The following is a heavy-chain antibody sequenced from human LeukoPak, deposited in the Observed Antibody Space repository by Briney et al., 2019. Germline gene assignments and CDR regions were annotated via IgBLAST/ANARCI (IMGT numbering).Heavy chain of an antibody. CDR2: INPNSGGA. D-gene: IGHD3-9*01. J-gene: IGHJ4*02. V-gene: IGHV1-2*02. CDR1: GYTFTGYY. CDR3: ARVDILTGYLHYFDY. Sequence: ASVKVSCKASGYTFTGYYMHWVRQAPGQGLEWMGWINPNSGGAHYAQKFQGRVTMTRDTSISTAYMELSRLRSDDTAVYYCARVDILTGYLHYFDYWGQGTLVTVSS.